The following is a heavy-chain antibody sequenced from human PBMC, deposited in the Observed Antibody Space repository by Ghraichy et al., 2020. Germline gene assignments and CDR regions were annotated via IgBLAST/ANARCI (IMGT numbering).Heavy chain of an antibody. CDR2: IYHSGST. CDR1: GGSISSGGYS. J-gene: IGHJ4*02. Sequence: SETLSLTCAVSGGSISSGGYSWSWTRQPPGKGLEWIGYIYHSGSTYYNPSLKSRVTISVDRSKNQFSLKLSSVTAADTAVYYCASLHVEGNFEYWGQGTLVTVSS. CDR3: ASLHVEGNFEY. V-gene: IGHV4-30-2*01.